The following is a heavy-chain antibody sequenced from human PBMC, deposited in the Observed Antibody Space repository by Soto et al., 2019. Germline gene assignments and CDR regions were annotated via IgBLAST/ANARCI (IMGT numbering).Heavy chain of an antibody. CDR1: GGSISSGGYY. V-gene: IGHV4-31*03. Sequence: SETLSLTCTVSGGSISSGGYYWSWIRQHPGKGLEWIWYIYYSGSTYYNPSLKSRVTISVDTSKNQFSLKLSSVTAADTAVYYCASSLGYCSGGSCYYYYGMDVWGQGTTVTVSS. CDR3: ASSLGYCSGGSCYYYYGMDV. CDR2: IYYSGST. D-gene: IGHD2-15*01. J-gene: IGHJ6*02.